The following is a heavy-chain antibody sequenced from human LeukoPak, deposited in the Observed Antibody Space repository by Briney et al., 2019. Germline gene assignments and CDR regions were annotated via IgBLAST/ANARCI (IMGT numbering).Heavy chain of an antibody. J-gene: IGHJ6*03. Sequence: SSETLSLTCAVYGESFSGYYWSWIRQPPGKGLEWIGEINHSGSTNYNPSLKSRVTISVDTSKNQFSLKLSSVTAADTAVYYCARHGTRYYYYYMDVWGEGTTVTISS. D-gene: IGHD1-26*01. CDR3: ARHGTRYYYYYMDV. CDR1: GESFSGYY. CDR2: INHSGST. V-gene: IGHV4-34*01.